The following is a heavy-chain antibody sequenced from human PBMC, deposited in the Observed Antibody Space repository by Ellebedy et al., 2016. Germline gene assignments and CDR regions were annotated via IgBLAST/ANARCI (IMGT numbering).Heavy chain of an antibody. Sequence: GESLKISCAASGFTFSSLAMNWVRQAPGKGLEWVSYISSSRNDIYYAESVKGRFTISRDNANNPVFLQMNSLRAEDTDVYYCSRGPSRGYIYGLDYWGQGILVTVSS. CDR2: ISSSRNDI. D-gene: IGHD5-18*01. CDR1: GFTFSSLA. V-gene: IGHV3-21*01. CDR3: SRGPSRGYIYGLDY. J-gene: IGHJ4*02.